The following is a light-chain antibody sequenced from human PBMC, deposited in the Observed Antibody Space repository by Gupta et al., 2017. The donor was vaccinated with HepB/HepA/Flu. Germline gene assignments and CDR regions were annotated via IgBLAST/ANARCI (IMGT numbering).Light chain of an antibody. CDR3: GTWDSSLSAGYV. V-gene: IGLV1-51*02. J-gene: IGLJ1*01. CDR2: ENN. Sequence: QSLLTQPPSLSAAPGQQVTISCSGSSSNIGNNYVSWYQQLPGTAPKLLIYENNKRRSGMPDRCSGSKSGASATLGITGLQTGDEADYYCGTWDSSLSAGYVFGTGTKVTVL. CDR1: SSNIGNNY.